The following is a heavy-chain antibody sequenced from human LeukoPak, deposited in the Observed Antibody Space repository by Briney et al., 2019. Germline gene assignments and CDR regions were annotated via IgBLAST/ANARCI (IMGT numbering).Heavy chain of an antibody. V-gene: IGHV4-4*02. CDR1: GGSISSSYW. Sequence: PSETLSLTCAVSGGSISSSYWWSWVRQFPGKGLEWIGEVYHSERTSYNPSLKSRVNISVDNSKNQFSLKLTSVTAADTAVYYCARAAAMVKYYYYYYMDVWGKGTTVTISS. CDR3: ARAAAMVKYYYYYYMDV. CDR2: VYHSERT. J-gene: IGHJ6*03. D-gene: IGHD5-18*01.